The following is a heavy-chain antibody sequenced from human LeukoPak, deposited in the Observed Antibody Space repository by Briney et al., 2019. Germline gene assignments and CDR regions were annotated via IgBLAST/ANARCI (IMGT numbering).Heavy chain of an antibody. CDR3: ATSGNVSVGLRGFDY. Sequence: GGSLRLSCAASGIAVTTNYLSWVRQAPGKGLEWVSVIYSGGSTSLADSVRGRFSVSRDKSKNTLYLQMHSLRVEDTAVYYCATSGNVSVGLRGFDYWGQGTLLIVSS. CDR1: GIAVTTNY. CDR2: IYSGGST. J-gene: IGHJ4*02. V-gene: IGHV3-66*01. D-gene: IGHD3-10*01.